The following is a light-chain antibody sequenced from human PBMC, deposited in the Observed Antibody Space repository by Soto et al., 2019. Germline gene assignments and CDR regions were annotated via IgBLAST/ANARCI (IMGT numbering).Light chain of an antibody. V-gene: IGLV1-40*01. Sequence: QSVLTQPPSVSGAPGQRVTISCTGSGSNIGAGYDVHWSQQLPGTAPKLLIYGNINRPSGVPDRFSGSKSGTSASLAITGLQAEDEADYYCQSYDSSLLFGGGTKLTVL. CDR3: QSYDSSLL. CDR2: GNI. J-gene: IGLJ2*01. CDR1: GSNIGAGYD.